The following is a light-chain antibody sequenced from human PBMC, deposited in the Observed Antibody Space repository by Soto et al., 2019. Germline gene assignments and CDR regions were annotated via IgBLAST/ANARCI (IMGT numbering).Light chain of an antibody. J-gene: IGLJ1*01. V-gene: IGLV2-14*01. CDR2: EVS. Sequence: QSSLTQPASVSGSPGQSITISCTGTSSDVGSYNYFSWYQQHPGKAPKLMIYEVSDRPSGISSRFSGSKSGNTASLTISGLQTEDEADYYRSSYTSXSTLVGTGTKVXVX. CDR3: SSYTSXSTL. CDR1: SSDVGSYNY.